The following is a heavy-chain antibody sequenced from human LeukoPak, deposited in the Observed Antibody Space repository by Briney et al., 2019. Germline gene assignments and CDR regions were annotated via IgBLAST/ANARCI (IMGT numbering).Heavy chain of an antibody. CDR1: GFPFSSYW. V-gene: IGHV3-74*03. Sequence: PVRSLRLSCEPSGFPFSSYWMLWVRQAPGKGLVWVSRISGDGTIKTYADFVRGRFTISRDNTKNILYLQMNSLKVDDTATYFCSRSQFDYWGQGVLVTVSS. J-gene: IGHJ4*02. CDR3: SRSQFDY. CDR2: ISGDGTIK.